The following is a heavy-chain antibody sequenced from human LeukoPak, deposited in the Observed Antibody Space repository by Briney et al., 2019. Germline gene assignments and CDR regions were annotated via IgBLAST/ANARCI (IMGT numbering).Heavy chain of an antibody. CDR3: ARSKEPAALLDY. J-gene: IGHJ4*02. Sequence: GGPLRLSCAASGFTVSTNYINWVRQAPGKGLEWVSVIYSNGVTYHADSVKGRFTISRDNSQNTVFLQMKSLRADDSAIYYCARSKEPAALLDYWGRGTLVTVTS. V-gene: IGHV3-53*01. CDR1: GFTVSTNY. D-gene: IGHD2-2*01. CDR2: IYSNGVT.